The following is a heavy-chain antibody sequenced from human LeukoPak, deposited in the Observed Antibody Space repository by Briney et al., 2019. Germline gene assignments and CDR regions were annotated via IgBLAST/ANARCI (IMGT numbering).Heavy chain of an antibody. CDR2: INFDGSDE. Sequence: QAGGSLRLSCTASGFTFSHYDMHWVRQVPGKGLEWVAVINFDGSDEDYADSVKGRFTVSRDNSRSTLFLQMNSLRVEDTAIYYCARESYYYDSSGYSGSPTTYWGQGTLVTVSS. J-gene: IGHJ4*02. D-gene: IGHD3-22*01. CDR1: GFTFSHYD. CDR3: ARESYYYDSSGYSGSPTTY. V-gene: IGHV3-33*01.